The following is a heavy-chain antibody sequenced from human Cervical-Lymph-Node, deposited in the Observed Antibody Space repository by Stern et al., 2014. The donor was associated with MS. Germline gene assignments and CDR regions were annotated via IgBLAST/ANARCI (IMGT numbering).Heavy chain of an antibody. J-gene: IGHJ5*02. CDR3: ARTSGSAIAAGALDL. V-gene: IGHV3-11*01. CDR1: AFTFSDYY. Sequence: DQLVESGGGLVKPGGSLRLSCTASAFTFSDYYMTWLRQAPGKGLEWIAYISGSGSTLFYADSVRGRFTISRDNAKNSLYLQMNSLRAEDTAIYYCARTSGSAIAAGALDLWGRGTLVTVSS. D-gene: IGHD6-13*01. CDR2: ISGSGSTL.